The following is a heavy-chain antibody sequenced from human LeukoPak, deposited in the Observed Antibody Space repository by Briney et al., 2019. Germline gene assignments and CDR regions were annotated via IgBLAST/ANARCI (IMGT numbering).Heavy chain of an antibody. CDR3: ARHSDVIGAI. J-gene: IGHJ4*02. CDR1: GYTFTHQW. V-gene: IGHV5-51*01. Sequence: GESLKISCEASGYTFTHQWIGWVRQMAGRGLEWVGITYPRDSDTRYSPSFQGHVTISADTSINTAYLEWSSLEASDTAMYYCARHSDVIGAIWGQGTLVTVSS. CDR2: TYPRDSDT. D-gene: IGHD3-10*01.